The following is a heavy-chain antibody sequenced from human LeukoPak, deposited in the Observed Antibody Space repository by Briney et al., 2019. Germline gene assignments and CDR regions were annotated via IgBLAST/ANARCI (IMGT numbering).Heavy chain of an antibody. Sequence: ASVKVSCKASGYTFTSYYMHWVRQAPGQGLEWMGIINPSGGSTSYAQKFQGRVTMTRDTSTSTVYMELSSLRSEDTAVYYCARDIPNYCDSSGYYDYWGQGTLVTVSS. D-gene: IGHD3-22*01. CDR2: INPSGGST. J-gene: IGHJ4*02. CDR3: ARDIPNYCDSSGYYDY. CDR1: GYTFTSYY. V-gene: IGHV1-46*01.